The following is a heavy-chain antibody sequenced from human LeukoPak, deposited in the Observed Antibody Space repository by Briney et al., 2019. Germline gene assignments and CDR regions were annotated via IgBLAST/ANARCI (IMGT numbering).Heavy chain of an antibody. Sequence: GESLRISCKGSGYSFTSYWISWVRQMPGKGLEWMGRIDPSDSYTNYSPSFQGHVTISADKSISTAYLQWSSLKASDTAMYYCASSILYYDILTGHYPLDYWGQGALVTVSS. CDR2: IDPSDSYT. CDR3: ASSILYYDILTGHYPLDY. D-gene: IGHD3-9*01. V-gene: IGHV5-10-1*01. J-gene: IGHJ4*02. CDR1: GYSFTSYW.